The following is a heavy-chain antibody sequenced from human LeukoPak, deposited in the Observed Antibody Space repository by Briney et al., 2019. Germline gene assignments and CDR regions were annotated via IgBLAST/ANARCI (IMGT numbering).Heavy chain of an antibody. Sequence: PGGSLRLSCAASGFTFSSYSMNWVRQAPGKGLEWVSYISSSSSTIYYADSVKGRLTISRDNAKNSLYLQMNSLRAEDTAVYYCARTGYCSSTSCSANGWFDPWGQGTLVTVSS. CDR3: ARTGYCSSTSCSANGWFDP. J-gene: IGHJ5*02. V-gene: IGHV3-48*01. CDR1: GFTFSSYS. CDR2: ISSSSSTI. D-gene: IGHD2-2*01.